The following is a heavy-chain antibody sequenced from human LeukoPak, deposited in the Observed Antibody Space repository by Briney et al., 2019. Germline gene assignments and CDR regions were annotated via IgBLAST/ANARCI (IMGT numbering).Heavy chain of an antibody. V-gene: IGHV1-69*05. CDR3: ARSPTHYDFWSGQYYFDY. Sequence: ASVKVSCKASGGTFSSYAISWVRQAPGQGLEWMGGIIPILGTANYAQKFQGRVTITTDESTSTAYMELSSLRSEDTAVYYCARSPTHYDFWSGQYYFDYWGQGTLVTVSS. CDR1: GGTFSSYA. D-gene: IGHD3-3*01. J-gene: IGHJ4*02. CDR2: IIPILGTA.